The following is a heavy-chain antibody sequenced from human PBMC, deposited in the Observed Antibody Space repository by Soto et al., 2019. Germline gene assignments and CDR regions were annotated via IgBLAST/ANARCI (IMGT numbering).Heavy chain of an antibody. CDR1: GFTFSNAW. CDR2: IKSKTDGGTT. CDR3: TTDDHLSITMVRGVIR. Sequence: EVQLVESGGGLVKPGGSLRLSCAASGFTFSNAWMSWVRQAPGKGLEWVGRIKSKTDGGTTDYAAPVKGRFTISRDDSKNTLYLQMNSLKTEDTAVYYCTTDDHLSITMVRGVIRWGQGTLVTVSS. J-gene: IGHJ1*01. V-gene: IGHV3-15*01. D-gene: IGHD3-10*01.